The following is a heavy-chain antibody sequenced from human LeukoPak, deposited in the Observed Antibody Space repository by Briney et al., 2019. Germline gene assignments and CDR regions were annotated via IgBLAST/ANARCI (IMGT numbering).Heavy chain of an antibody. J-gene: IGHJ4*02. Sequence: PSETLSLTCTVSGGSIRSNSYYWGWIRQPPGKGLEWIGSIYYSGSTYYKPSLKSRVTISIDTSKNQFSLKLNSVTAADTAVYYCARDYEQQLVHSGISFDYWGQGILVTVST. D-gene: IGHD6-13*01. V-gene: IGHV4-39*07. CDR3: ARDYEQQLVHSGISFDY. CDR1: GGSIRSNSYY. CDR2: IYYSGST.